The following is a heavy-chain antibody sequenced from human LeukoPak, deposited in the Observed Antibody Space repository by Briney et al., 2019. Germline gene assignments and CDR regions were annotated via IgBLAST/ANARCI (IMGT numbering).Heavy chain of an antibody. V-gene: IGHV4-59*01. Sequence: SETLSLTCTVSGGSISRYYWSWIRQPPGKGLEWIGYIYYSGSTNYNPSLKSRVTISVDTSKNQFSLKLSSVTAADTAVYYCARGFGREYNFAKYWGQGTLVTVSS. CDR3: ARGFGREYNFAKY. D-gene: IGHD3-10*01. CDR2: IYYSGST. CDR1: GGSISRYY. J-gene: IGHJ4*02.